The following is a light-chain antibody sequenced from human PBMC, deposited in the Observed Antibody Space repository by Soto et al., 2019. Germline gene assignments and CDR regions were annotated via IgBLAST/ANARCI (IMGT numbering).Light chain of an antibody. J-gene: IGLJ1*01. Sequence: QSVLTQPRSVSGSPVQAVAISCTGTSSDVGGYNYVSWYQQHPGKAPKVMIYDVSKRPSGVPDRFSGSKSGNTASLTISGLQAEDEADYYCCSYAGGPYVFGTGTKVTVL. CDR1: SSDVGGYNY. CDR3: CSYAGGPYV. CDR2: DVS. V-gene: IGLV2-11*01.